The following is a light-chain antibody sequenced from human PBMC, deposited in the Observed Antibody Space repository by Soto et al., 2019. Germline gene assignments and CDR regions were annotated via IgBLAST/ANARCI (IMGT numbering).Light chain of an antibody. CDR2: TND. CDR1: SSNIESNT. J-gene: IGLJ1*01. Sequence: QSVLTHPPSASWTPGQRVTISCSGSSSNIESNTVYWYQQLPGMAPRLLIHTNDRRPSGVPDRFSGSKSGTSASLAISGLQSEDEADYYCLAWDDSLNGNLFGTGTKVTVL. V-gene: IGLV1-44*01. CDR3: LAWDDSLNGNL.